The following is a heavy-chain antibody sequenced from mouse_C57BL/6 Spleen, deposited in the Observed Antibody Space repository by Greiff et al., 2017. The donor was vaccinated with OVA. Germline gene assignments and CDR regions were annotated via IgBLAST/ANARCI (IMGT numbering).Heavy chain of an antibody. V-gene: IGHV1-55*01. CDR1: GYTFTSYW. CDR2: IYPGSGST. Sequence: VQLQQPGAELVKPGASVKMSCKASGYTFTSYWITWVKQRPGQGLEWIGDIYPGSGSTNYNEKFKGKATLTVDTSSSTAYMQLSSLTSEDSAVYYCARWDNNEAWFAYWGQGTLVTVSA. D-gene: IGHD3-3*01. CDR3: ARWDNNEAWFAY. J-gene: IGHJ3*01.